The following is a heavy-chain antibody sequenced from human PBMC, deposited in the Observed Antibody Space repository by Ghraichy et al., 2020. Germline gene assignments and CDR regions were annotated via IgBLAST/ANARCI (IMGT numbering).Heavy chain of an antibody. CDR3: AKKWFGELLSPFDY. D-gene: IGHD3-10*01. CDR1: GFTFSSYA. Sequence: GGSLRLSCAASGFTFSSYAMSWVRQAPGKGLEWVSAISGSGVSTYYADSVKGRFTISRDNSKNTLYLQMNSLRVEDTAVYYCAKKWFGELLSPFDYWGQGTLVTVSS. J-gene: IGHJ4*02. CDR2: ISGSGVST. V-gene: IGHV3-23*01.